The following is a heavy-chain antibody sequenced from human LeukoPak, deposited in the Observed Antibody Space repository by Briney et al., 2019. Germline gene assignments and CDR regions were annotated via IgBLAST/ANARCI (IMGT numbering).Heavy chain of an antibody. CDR2: ISGSGGST. D-gene: IGHD6-19*01. CDR3: AKDPYSSGWYFDY. CDR1: GFTFSSYA. V-gene: IGHV3-23*01. Sequence: PGGSLRLSCAAAGFTFSSYAMSWVRQAPGKGLEWVSAISGSGGSTYYADSVKGRFTISRGNSRNTLYLQMNSLRVEDTAIYYCAKDPYSSGWYFDYWGQGTLVTVSS. J-gene: IGHJ4*02.